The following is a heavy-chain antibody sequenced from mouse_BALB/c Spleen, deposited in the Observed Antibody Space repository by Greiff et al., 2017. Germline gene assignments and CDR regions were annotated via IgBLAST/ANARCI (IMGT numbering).Heavy chain of an antibody. CDR2: ISTYYGDA. J-gene: IGHJ4*01. Sequence: LVESGAELVRPGVSVKISCNGSGYTFTDYAMHWVKQSHAKSLEWIGVISTYYGDASYNQKFKGKATMTLDKSSSTAYMELARLTSEDSAIYYCARRGTTVYYAMDYWGQGTSVTVSS. D-gene: IGHD1-1*01. CDR1: GYTFTDYA. V-gene: IGHV1S137*01. CDR3: ARRGTTVYYAMDY.